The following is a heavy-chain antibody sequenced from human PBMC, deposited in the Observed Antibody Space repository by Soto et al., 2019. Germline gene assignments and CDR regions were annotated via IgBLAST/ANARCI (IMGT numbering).Heavy chain of an antibody. CDR3: AKDIMGVGSSWSAFDY. D-gene: IGHD6-13*01. J-gene: IGHJ4*02. CDR1: GFTFDDYA. Sequence: GGSLRLSCAASGFTFDDYAMHWVRQAPGKGLEWVSGISWNSGSIGYADSVKGRFTISRDNAKNSLYLQMNSLRAEDTALYYCAKDIMGVGSSWSAFDYWGQGTLVTVSS. V-gene: IGHV3-9*01. CDR2: ISWNSGSI.